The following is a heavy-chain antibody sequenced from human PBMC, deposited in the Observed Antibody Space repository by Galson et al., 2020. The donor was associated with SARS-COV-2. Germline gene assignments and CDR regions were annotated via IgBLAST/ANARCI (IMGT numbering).Heavy chain of an antibody. CDR1: GFTVNSYG. CDR3: AKAGSGSYYAYFDY. D-gene: IGHD1-26*01. Sequence: PGGSLRLSCAASGFTVNSYGMHWVRQAPGKGLEWVAVISNDGTNKYYADSVKGRFTISRDNSKNTLYLQMNSLRAEDTAVYYCAKAGSGSYYAYFDYWGQGTLVTVSS. J-gene: IGHJ4*02. CDR2: ISNDGTNK. V-gene: IGHV3-30*18.